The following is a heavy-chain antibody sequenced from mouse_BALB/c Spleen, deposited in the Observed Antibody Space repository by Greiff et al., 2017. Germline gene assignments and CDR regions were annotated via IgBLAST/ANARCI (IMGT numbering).Heavy chain of an antibody. D-gene: IGHD2-14*01. V-gene: IGHV5-9-4*01. Sequence: EVMLVESGGGLVKPGGSLKLSCAASGFTFSSYAMSWVRQSPEKRLEWVAEISSGGSYTYYPDTVTGRFTISRDNAKNTLYLEMSSLRSEDTAMYYCARDYYRSPWFTYWGQGTLVTVSA. CDR1: GFTFSSYA. CDR2: ISSGGSYT. CDR3: ARDYYRSPWFTY. J-gene: IGHJ3*01.